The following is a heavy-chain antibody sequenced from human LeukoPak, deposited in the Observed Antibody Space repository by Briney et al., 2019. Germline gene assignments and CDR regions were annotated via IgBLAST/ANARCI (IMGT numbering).Heavy chain of an antibody. Sequence: SETLSLICTVSGGSISSYYWSWIRQPPGKGLEWIGYIYYSGSTNYNPSLKSRVTISVDTSKNQFSLKLSSVTAADTAVYYCARTAFTYYYDSSGYPPRRILDAFDIWGQGTMVTVSS. V-gene: IGHV4-59*08. CDR3: ARTAFTYYYDSSGYPPRRILDAFDI. J-gene: IGHJ3*02. CDR1: GGSISSYY. D-gene: IGHD3-22*01. CDR2: IYYSGST.